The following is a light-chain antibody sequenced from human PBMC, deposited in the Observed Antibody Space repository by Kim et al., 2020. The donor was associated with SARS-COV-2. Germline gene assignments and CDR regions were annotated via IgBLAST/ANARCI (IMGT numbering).Light chain of an antibody. CDR3: QQYTNWPRT. CDR1: QSVSTK. CDR2: GAS. V-gene: IGKV3-15*01. Sequence: VSPGERATLSCRASQSVSTKLAWYQQKPGQAPRLLIYGASTGATDIPVRFSGSGSGTEFTLTISSLQSEDFAVYYCQQYTNWPRTFGQGTKVDIK. J-gene: IGKJ1*01.